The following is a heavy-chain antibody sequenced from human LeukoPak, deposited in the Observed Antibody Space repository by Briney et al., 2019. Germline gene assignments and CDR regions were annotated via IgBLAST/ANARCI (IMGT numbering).Heavy chain of an antibody. CDR1: GFTFSSYS. J-gene: IGHJ4*02. CDR3: ARDSTATSRPIDY. V-gene: IGHV3-48*02. CDR2: INGSSSTI. Sequence: TGGSLRLSCAASGFTFSSYSMNWVRQAPGKGLEWVSYINGSSSTIYYADSVKGRFTISRDNAKNSLYLQMNSLRDEDTAVYYCARDSTATSRPIDYWGQGTLVTVSS.